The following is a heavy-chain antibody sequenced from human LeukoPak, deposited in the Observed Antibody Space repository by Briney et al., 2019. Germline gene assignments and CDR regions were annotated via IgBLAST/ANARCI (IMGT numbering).Heavy chain of an antibody. V-gene: IGHV3-11*01. D-gene: IGHD1-26*01. CDR2: ISDTGSTI. J-gene: IGHJ4*02. Sequence: GGSLRLTCAASGFSFREHYMSWIRQAPGEGLEWLSFISDTGSTIYYAASVRGRFTISRDNAKSSLYLQINSLRAEDTAVYFCARYSGSYHGNYFDYWGQGTLVTVSS. CDR1: GFSFREHY. CDR3: ARYSGSYHGNYFDY.